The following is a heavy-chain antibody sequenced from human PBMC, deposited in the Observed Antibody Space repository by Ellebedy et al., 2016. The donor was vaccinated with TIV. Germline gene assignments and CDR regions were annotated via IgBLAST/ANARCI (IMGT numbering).Heavy chain of an antibody. CDR1: GFTFSSYA. D-gene: IGHD1-26*01. J-gene: IGHJ6*02. V-gene: IGHV3-23*01. CDR3: AKDMVFGDGKWEIDV. Sequence: GESLKISCAASGFTFSSYAMSWIRQAPGKGLEWISFISIDGGGTYYSDSVKGRFTISRDNSRSTLYLQMNSLRAEDSAVYYCAKDMVFGDGKWEIDVWGQGTTVTVSS. CDR2: ISIDGGGT.